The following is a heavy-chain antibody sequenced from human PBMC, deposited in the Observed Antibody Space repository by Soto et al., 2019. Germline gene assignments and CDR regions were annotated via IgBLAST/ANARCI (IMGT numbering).Heavy chain of an antibody. CDR1: GFTFSSYA. Sequence: EVQMLESGGGLVQPGGSLRLSCAASGFTFSSYALTWVRQAPGKGLEWVSSITGSGDYTRYTDSVKGRFTITRDNAKKILLMQMKRLRADDTAIYYCGKDQNDKYCRAFDFWGQGTMVTVSS. CDR2: ITGSGDYT. V-gene: IGHV3-23*01. D-gene: IGHD3-9*01. J-gene: IGHJ3*01. CDR3: GKDQNDKYCRAFDF.